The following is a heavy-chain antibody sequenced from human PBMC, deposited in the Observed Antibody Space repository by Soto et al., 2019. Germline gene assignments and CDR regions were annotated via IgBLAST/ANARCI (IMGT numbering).Heavy chain of an antibody. J-gene: IGHJ4*02. CDR3: ARDRGIGYDSSGYFDY. CDR2: INHSGST. D-gene: IGHD3-22*01. Sequence: SETLSLTCAIYGGSFSGYYWSWIRQPPGKGLEWIGEINHSGSTNYNPSLKSRVTISVDTSKNQFSLKLSSVTAADTAVYYCARDRGIGYDSSGYFDYWGQGTLVTVSS. V-gene: IGHV4-34*01. CDR1: GGSFSGYY.